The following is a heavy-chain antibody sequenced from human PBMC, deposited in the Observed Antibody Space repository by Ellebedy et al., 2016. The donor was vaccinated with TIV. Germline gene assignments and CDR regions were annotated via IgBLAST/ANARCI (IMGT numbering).Heavy chain of an antibody. V-gene: IGHV4-39*07. J-gene: IGHJ3*02. Sequence: MPGGSLRLSCTVSGGSISSSSYYWGWIRLPPGKGLEWIGNIYYSGSTYYNTSLQSRVTISVDTSKNQFSLWLNSVTAADTAVYYCARFVRATKAFDIWGQGTMVTVSS. CDR3: ARFVRATKAFDI. D-gene: IGHD5-12*01. CDR2: IYYSGST. CDR1: GGSISSSSYY.